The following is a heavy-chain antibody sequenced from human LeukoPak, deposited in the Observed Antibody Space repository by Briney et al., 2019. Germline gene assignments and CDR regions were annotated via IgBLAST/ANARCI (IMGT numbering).Heavy chain of an antibody. V-gene: IGHV3-33*03. Sequence: GGSLRLSCAASGFTFSSYGMHWVRQAPGKGLEWVAVIWYDGSNKYYADCVKGRFTISRDSAKNSLYLQMNSLRAENTALYYCAKETGYSFDYWGQGTLVTVSS. J-gene: IGHJ4*02. CDR1: GFTFSSYG. CDR2: IWYDGSNK. CDR3: AKETGYSFDY. D-gene: IGHD5-18*01.